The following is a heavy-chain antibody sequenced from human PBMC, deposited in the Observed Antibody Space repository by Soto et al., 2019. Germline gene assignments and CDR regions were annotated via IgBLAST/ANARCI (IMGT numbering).Heavy chain of an antibody. D-gene: IGHD2-2*01. CDR2: IIPIPGTA. J-gene: IGHJ6*02. Sequence: QVQLVQSGAEVKKPGSSVKVSCKASGGTFRSYAISWVRQAPGQGLEWMGGIIPIPGTANYAKKFQGRGTSAADESTSTAYMELSSLRSEDTAVYYCARSQGSSTSLEIYYYYYYGMDVWGQGTTVTVSS. CDR3: ARSQGSSTSLEIYYYYYYGMDV. V-gene: IGHV1-69*01. CDR1: GGTFRSYA.